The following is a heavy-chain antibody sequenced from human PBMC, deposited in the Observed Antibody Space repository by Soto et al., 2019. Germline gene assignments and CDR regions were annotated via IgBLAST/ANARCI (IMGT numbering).Heavy chain of an antibody. CDR2: FRGGGANT. D-gene: IGHD5-18*01. J-gene: IGHJ4*02. Sequence: PGRSLRLSCAASGFSFSSSARSWVPQAPGKGLEWVSTFRGGGANTYYVDSVKGRFTISRDISKNALYLQMNSLRAEDTALYYCARQRGYTYGYPFDYWGPGTLVTVSS. CDR3: ARQRGYTYGYPFDY. V-gene: IGHV3-23*01. CDR1: GFSFSSSA.